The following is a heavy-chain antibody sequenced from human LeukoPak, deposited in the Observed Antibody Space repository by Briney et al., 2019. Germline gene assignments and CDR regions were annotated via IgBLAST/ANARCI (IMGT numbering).Heavy chain of an antibody. CDR2: ISGSGGSA. D-gene: IGHD2-2*01. J-gene: IGHJ4*02. V-gene: IGHV3-23*01. Sequence: GGSLRLSCAASGFTFTNYAINWVRQAPGKGLEWVSSISGSGGSAIYADSVKGRFTISRDNSKNTVRLQMNRLRADDTAVYFCARRYCTSTSCYNFDYWGQGTLVTVSS. CDR3: ARRYCTSTSCYNFDY. CDR1: GFTFTNYA.